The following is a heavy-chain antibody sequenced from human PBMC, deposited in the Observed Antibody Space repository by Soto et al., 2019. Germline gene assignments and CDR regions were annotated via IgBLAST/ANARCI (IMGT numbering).Heavy chain of an antibody. J-gene: IGHJ6*02. D-gene: IGHD6-13*01. CDR2: INPGSGST. CDR1: GYTFSNYY. CDR3: ARDLQQQLPFYYRMDV. Sequence: ASVKVSCKTSGYTFSNYYIHWVRQAPGRGLEWMGIINPGSGSTTYAQRFQGRVTMTRDTSTSTVYMDLSSLRSEDTAVYYCARDLQQQLPFYYRMDVWGQGTTVTVSS. V-gene: IGHV1-46*01.